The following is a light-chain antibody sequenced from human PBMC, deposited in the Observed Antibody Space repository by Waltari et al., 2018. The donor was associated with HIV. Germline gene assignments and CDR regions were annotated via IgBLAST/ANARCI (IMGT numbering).Light chain of an antibody. CDR1: SSNIGSDT. CDR3: AAWDDTLNGPV. Sequence: SVLTQPPSASGTPGQSVTISCSGSSSNIGSDTVNWYQHLPGTAPKLLIYRNNGRPSGVRDRCSGSKSGTSASLAISGLQSEDEADYYCAAWDDTLNGPVFGGGTKLTVL. CDR2: RNN. V-gene: IGLV1-44*01. J-gene: IGLJ3*02.